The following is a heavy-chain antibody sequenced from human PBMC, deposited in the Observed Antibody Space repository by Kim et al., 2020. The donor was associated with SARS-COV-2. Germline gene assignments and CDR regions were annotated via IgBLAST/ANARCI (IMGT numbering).Heavy chain of an antibody. J-gene: IGHJ4*02. V-gene: IGHV3-23*01. CDR3: AKDPTLRYFDWLSTGEQLWFPDY. D-gene: IGHD3-9*01. CDR2: ISGSGGST. CDR1: GFTFSSYA. Sequence: GGSLRLSCAASGFTFSSYAMSWVHQAPGKGLEWVSAISGSGGSTYYADSVKGRFTISRDNSKNTLYLQMNSLRAEDTAVYYCAKDPTLRYFDWLSTGEQLWFPDYWGQGTLVTVSS.